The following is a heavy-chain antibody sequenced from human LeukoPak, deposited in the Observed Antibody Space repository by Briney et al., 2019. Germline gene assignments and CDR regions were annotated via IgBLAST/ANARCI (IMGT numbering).Heavy chain of an antibody. CDR1: GFTSGDYA. CDR3: TRAVQGYSYGYYYYYYGMDV. D-gene: IGHD5-18*01. V-gene: IGHV3-49*04. CDR2: IRSKAYGGTT. J-gene: IGHJ6*02. Sequence: GVSLRLCRTATGFTSGDYAMSWVRQAKGKGLECGGFIRSKAYGGTTEDDKSVKSRFTISRDDSKSIAYLQMNSLKTEDTAVYYCTRAVQGYSYGYYYYYYGMDVWGQGTTVTVSS.